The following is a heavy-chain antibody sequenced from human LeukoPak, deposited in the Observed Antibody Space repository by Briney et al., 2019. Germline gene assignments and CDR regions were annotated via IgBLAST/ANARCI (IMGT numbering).Heavy chain of an antibody. D-gene: IGHD6-6*01. CDR3: ARDRAARPFDY. CDR1: GYSFSSYG. CDR2: ISVYNGHT. J-gene: IGHJ4*02. Sequence: GASVKVSCKASGYSFSSYGISWVRQAPGQGLEWMGWISVYNGHTNYAQKFQGRVTMTRDTSISTAYMELSRLRSDDTAVYYCARDRAARPFDYWGQGTLVTVSS. V-gene: IGHV1-18*01.